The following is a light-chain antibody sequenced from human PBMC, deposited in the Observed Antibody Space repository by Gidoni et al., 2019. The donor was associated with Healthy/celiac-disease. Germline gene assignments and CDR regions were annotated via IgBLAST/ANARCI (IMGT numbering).Light chain of an antibody. CDR3: QQYGSSPQIT. CDR2: GAS. CDR1: QSVSSSY. Sequence: EIVLTQSPGTLSLSPGERATLSCRASQSVSSSYLAWYQQKPGQAPRLLIYGASSRATGIPDRFSGSGSGTDFTLTISRLEPEDLAVYYCQQYGSSPQITFGGXTKVEIK. V-gene: IGKV3-20*01. J-gene: IGKJ4*01.